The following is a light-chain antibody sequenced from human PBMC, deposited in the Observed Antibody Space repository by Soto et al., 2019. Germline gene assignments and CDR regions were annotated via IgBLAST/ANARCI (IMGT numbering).Light chain of an antibody. Sequence: IQLTQSPSSLSASVGERVTITCRASQAIRTALGWYQQKPGKVPKLLIYAASTLQSGVPSRFRGSGSGTDFTLTISSLQPEDFATYYCQQYNSYRAFGQGTKVDIK. CDR3: QQYNSYRA. J-gene: IGKJ1*01. CDR2: AAS. V-gene: IGKV1-17*01. CDR1: QAIRTA.